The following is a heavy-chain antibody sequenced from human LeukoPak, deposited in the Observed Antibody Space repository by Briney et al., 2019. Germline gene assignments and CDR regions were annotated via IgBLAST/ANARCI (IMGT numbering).Heavy chain of an antibody. Sequence: GGSLRLSCAASGFTFSYAMNWVRQAPGKGLEWVSSISSSSSYIYYADSVKGRFTISRDNAKNSLYLQMNSLRAEDTAVYYCAREGPGGYFDYWGQGTLVTVSS. CDR1: GFTFSYA. J-gene: IGHJ4*02. D-gene: IGHD1-14*01. V-gene: IGHV3-21*01. CDR3: AREGPGGYFDY. CDR2: ISSSSSYI.